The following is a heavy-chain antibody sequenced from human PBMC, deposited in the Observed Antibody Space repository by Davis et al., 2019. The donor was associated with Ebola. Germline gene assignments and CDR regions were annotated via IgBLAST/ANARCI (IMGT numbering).Heavy chain of an antibody. Sequence: GSLRLSCAASGFTFSSYGMHWVRQRPGKGLEWMGKIYYSGSTYYNPSLKRRVTISVDTSKNQFSLKLSSVTAADTAVYYCASSRSGWYGDYFDYWGQGTLVTVSS. CDR1: GFTFSSYG. CDR2: IYYSGST. V-gene: IGHV4-39*01. CDR3: ASSRSGWYGDYFDY. J-gene: IGHJ4*02. D-gene: IGHD6-19*01.